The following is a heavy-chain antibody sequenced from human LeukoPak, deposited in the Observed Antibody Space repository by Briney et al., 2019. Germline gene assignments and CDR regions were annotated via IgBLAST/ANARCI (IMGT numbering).Heavy chain of an antibody. Sequence: PGGSLRLSCAASGFTFSNYEMNWVRQAPGKGLEWVSSISSSSSYIYYADSVKGRFTISRDNAKNSLYLQMNSLRAEDTAVYYCARDTYDILTGYYKWAFDIWGQGTMVTVSS. D-gene: IGHD3-9*01. V-gene: IGHV3-21*06. CDR3: ARDTYDILTGYYKWAFDI. CDR1: GFTFSNYE. J-gene: IGHJ3*02. CDR2: ISSSSSYI.